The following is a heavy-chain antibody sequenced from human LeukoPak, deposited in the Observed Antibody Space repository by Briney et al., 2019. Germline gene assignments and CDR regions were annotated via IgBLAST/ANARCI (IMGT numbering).Heavy chain of an antibody. CDR1: GFSLSKYW. V-gene: IGHV3-23*01. Sequence: GGSLRLSCAASGFSLSKYWMSWVRQAPDKGLEWVSSIHGGGDATYYADSVKGRFTISRENAKNSLYLQMNSLRAGDTAVYYCARFCSGGSCLFGSYYYYGMDVWGQGTTVTVSS. D-gene: IGHD2-15*01. CDR3: ARFCSGGSCLFGSYYYYGMDV. CDR2: IHGGGDAT. J-gene: IGHJ6*02.